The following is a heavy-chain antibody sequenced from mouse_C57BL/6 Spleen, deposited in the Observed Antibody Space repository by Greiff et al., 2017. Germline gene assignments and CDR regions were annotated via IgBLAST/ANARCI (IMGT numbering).Heavy chain of an antibody. J-gene: IGHJ4*01. Sequence: EVKLVESEGGLVQPGSSLTLSCTASGFPFSDYYMAWVRQVPEKGLEWVANINSDGSSTYYLDSLKSRFILSRDSAKNILYLQMSSQKSEYTATYYWACDGYPYYYGSSRVAMAYWGQGTSVTVSS. CDR2: INSDGSST. CDR1: GFPFSDYY. V-gene: IGHV5-16*01. CDR3: ACDGYPYYYGSSRVAMAY. D-gene: IGHD1-1*01.